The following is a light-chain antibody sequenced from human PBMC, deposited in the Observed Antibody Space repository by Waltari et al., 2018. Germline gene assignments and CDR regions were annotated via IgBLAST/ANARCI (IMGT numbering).Light chain of an antibody. Sequence: QSALSQPASVSGSPGPWITISCTGTTNDIGSYNYVSWYQQHPGKVPKLVIYEVNNRPSGVSSCFSGSKSDNTAYLTISGLQAEDEADYFCSSYSSISTLLFGGGTTVTVL. J-gene: IGLJ2*01. CDR1: TNDIGSYNY. CDR3: SSYSSISTLL. CDR2: EVN. V-gene: IGLV2-14*01.